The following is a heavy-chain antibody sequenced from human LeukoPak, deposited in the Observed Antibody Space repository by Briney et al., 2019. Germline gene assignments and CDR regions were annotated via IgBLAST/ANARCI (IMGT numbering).Heavy chain of an antibody. CDR2: ISYDGSNK. CDR1: GFTFSSYS. Sequence: PGGSLRLSCAASGFTFSSYSMNWVRQAPGKGLEWVAVISYDGSNKYYADSVKGRFTISRDNSKNTLYLQMNSLRAEDTAVYYCAKVGVYYYDSSGYYYGHWGQGTLVTVSS. CDR3: AKVGVYYYDSSGYYYGH. J-gene: IGHJ4*02. V-gene: IGHV3-30*18. D-gene: IGHD3-22*01.